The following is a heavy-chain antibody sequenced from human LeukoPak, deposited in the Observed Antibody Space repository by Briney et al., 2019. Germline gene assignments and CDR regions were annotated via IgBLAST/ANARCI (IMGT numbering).Heavy chain of an antibody. CDR3: ARPTHCSSTSCYTPGAFDY. Sequence: ASVKVSCKASGYTFTSYGISWVRQAPGQGLEWMGWISAYNGNTNYAQKLQGRVTMTTDTSTSTAYMELRSLRSDDTAVYYCARPTHCSSTSCYTPGAFDYWGQGTLVTVSS. CDR2: ISAYNGNT. V-gene: IGHV1-18*01. D-gene: IGHD2-2*02. CDR1: GYTFTSYG. J-gene: IGHJ4*02.